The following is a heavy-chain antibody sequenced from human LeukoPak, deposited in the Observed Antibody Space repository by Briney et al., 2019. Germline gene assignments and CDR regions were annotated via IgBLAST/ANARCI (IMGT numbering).Heavy chain of an antibody. CDR2: TYYRSKWFI. D-gene: IGHD2-8*02. J-gene: IGHJ3*02. Sequence: SQTLSLTCAISGDSFSSSTGIWNWVRQSPSRGLEWLGRTYYRSKWFIDYALSVKGRMTINPDTSKNQFSLQLNSVTPEDTAVYYCARDKVLNGFDIWGQGTMVTVSS. CDR1: GDSFSSSTGI. CDR3: ARDKVLNGFDI. V-gene: IGHV6-1*01.